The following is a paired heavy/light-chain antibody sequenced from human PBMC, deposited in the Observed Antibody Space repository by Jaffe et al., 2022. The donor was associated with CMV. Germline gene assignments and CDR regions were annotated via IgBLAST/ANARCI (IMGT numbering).Light chain of an antibody. J-gene: IGKJ4*01. Sequence: EIVLTQSPATLSLSPGERATLSCRASQSVSSYLAWYQQKPGQAPRLLIYDASNRATGIPARFSGSGSGTDFTLTISSLEPEDFAVYYCQQRSNVLTFGGGTKVEIK. CDR1: QSVSSY. CDR2: DAS. CDR3: QQRSNVLT. V-gene: IGKV3-11*01.
Heavy chain of an antibody. V-gene: IGHV3-21*01. Sequence: EVQLVESGGGLVKPGGSLRLSCAASGFTFSSYSMNWVRQAPGKGLEWVSSISSSSSYIYYADSVKGRFTISRDNAKNSLYLQMNSLRAEDTAVYYCARYSLWDSGSYYDPYYYYYMDVWGKGTTVTVSS. CDR3: ARYSLWDSGSYYDPYYYYYMDV. CDR2: ISSSSSYI. D-gene: IGHD1-26*01. J-gene: IGHJ6*03. CDR1: GFTFSSYS.